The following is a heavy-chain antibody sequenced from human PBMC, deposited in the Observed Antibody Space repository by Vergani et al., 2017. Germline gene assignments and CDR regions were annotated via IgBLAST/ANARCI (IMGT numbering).Heavy chain of an antibody. CDR1: GFTFSSYG. CDR2: MWYDGSNK. V-gene: IGHV3-33*01. CDR3: ARGAGYCSSTSCPPTLRHYYYYIDV. D-gene: IGHD2-2*01. Sequence: QVQLVESGGGVVQPGRSLRLSCAASGFTFSSYGLHWVRQAPGKGFEWVAVMWYDGSNKYYADSVKGRFTIPRDSSKNTLYLQMNGLRAEDTAVYYCARGAGYCSSTSCPPTLRHYYYYIDVWGKGTTVTVSS. J-gene: IGHJ6*03.